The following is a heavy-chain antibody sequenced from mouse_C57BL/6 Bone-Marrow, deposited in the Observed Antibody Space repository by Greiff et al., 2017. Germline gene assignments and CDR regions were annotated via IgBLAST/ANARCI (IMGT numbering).Heavy chain of an antibody. D-gene: IGHD2-12*01. Sequence: VQLQQPGAELVKPGASVKLSCKASGYTFTSYWMQWVKQRPGQGLEWIGEIDPSDSYTNYNQKLKGQATLTVDTSSSTAYMQLSSLTSEDSAVYYCAREELRLLWYFDVWGTGTTVTVSS. J-gene: IGHJ1*03. CDR2: IDPSDSYT. CDR1: GYTFTSYW. V-gene: IGHV1-50*01. CDR3: AREELRLLWYFDV.